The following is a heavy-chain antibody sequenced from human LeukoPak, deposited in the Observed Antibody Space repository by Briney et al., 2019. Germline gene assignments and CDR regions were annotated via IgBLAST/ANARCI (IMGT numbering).Heavy chain of an antibody. CDR3: ARDRAALGRDFWDY. V-gene: IGHV1-18*04. CDR1: GYTFTGYY. D-gene: IGHD6-13*01. Sequence: ASVKVSCKASGYTFTGYYMHWVRQAPGQGLEWVGWISAYTGNTNYAQKLQGRVTMTTDTSTSTAYMELRSPRSDDTAVYYCARDRAALGRDFWDYWGQGTLVTVSS. CDR2: ISAYTGNT. J-gene: IGHJ4*02.